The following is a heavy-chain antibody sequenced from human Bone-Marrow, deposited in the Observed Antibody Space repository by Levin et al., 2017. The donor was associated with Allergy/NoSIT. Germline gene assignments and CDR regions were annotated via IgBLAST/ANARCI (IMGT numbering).Heavy chain of an antibody. CDR2: ISDSGGST. D-gene: IGHD1-26*01. CDR3: AKSQWEFYS. V-gene: IGHV3-23*01. Sequence: GESLKISCGASGFIFSNYALSWVRQAPGKGLEWVSSISDSGGSTYYTDSVKGRFTISRDNSKDTLYLQMNSLRAEDTAVYYCAKSQWEFYSWGQGTLVTVSS. CDR1: GFIFSNYA. J-gene: IGHJ5*01.